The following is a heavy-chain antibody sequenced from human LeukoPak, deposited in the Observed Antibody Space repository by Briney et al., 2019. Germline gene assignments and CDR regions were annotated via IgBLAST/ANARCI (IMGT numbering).Heavy chain of an antibody. V-gene: IGHV4-39*01. J-gene: IGHJ6*02. D-gene: IGHD6-25*01. CDR3: ARQVGSSYYYYYYGMDV. Sequence: SETLSLTCTVSGVSISSSSYYWGWIRQPPGKGLEGIGSIYYSGSTYYNPSLKSRVTISVDTSKNQFPLKLSSVTAADTAVYYCARQVGSSYYYYYYGMDVWGQGTTVTVSS. CDR1: GVSISSSSYY. CDR2: IYYSGST.